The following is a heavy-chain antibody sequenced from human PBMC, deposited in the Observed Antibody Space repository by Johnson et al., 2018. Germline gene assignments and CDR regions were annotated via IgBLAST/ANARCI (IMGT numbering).Heavy chain of an antibody. D-gene: IGHD3-3*01. CDR1: GFTFSAPA. CDR3: TRLPLVSGYYDDDQDG. J-gene: IGHJ6*02. Sequence: VQLVQSGGGLVQPGGSLKLSCAASGFTFSAPAMHGVGQASGKGLGWVGRIRSKANKYATAYAASVKGRFTISRDDSNNTAFLQMNRQKTEDTAVYYCTRLPLVSGYYDDDQDGWGQGTTVTVSS. CDR2: IRSKANKYAT. V-gene: IGHV3-73*01.